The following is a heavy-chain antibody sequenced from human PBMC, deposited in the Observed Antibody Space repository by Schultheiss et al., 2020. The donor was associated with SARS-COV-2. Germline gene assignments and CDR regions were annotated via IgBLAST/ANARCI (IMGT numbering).Heavy chain of an antibody. CDR3: ARTSDGYNLVDY. J-gene: IGHJ4*02. D-gene: IGHD5-24*01. Sequence: SQTLSLTCAVYGGSFSGYYWSWIRQPPGKGLEWIGRIYTSGSTNYNPSLKSRVTISVDTSKNQFSLKLSSVTAADTAVYYCARTSDGYNLVDYWGQGTLVTVSS. V-gene: IGHV4-59*10. CDR1: GGSFSGYY. CDR2: IYTSGST.